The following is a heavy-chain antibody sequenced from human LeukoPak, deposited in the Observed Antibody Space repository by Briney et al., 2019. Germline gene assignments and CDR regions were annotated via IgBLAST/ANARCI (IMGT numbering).Heavy chain of an antibody. V-gene: IGHV3-33*01. CDR2: IWYDGSNK. Sequence: GRSLRLSCAASGFTFSSYGMHWVRQAPGKGLEWVAVIWYDGSNKYYADSVKGRFTISRDNSKNTLYLQMNSLRAEGTAVYYCASEVSALDYWGQGTLVTVSS. CDR3: ASEVSALDY. J-gene: IGHJ4*02. CDR1: GFTFSSYG.